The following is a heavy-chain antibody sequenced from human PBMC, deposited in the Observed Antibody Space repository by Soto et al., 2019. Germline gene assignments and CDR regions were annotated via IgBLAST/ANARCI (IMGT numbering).Heavy chain of an antibody. Sequence: SVKVSFQASGYTFTNYDINWVRQATGQGLEWMGWMNPNSGNTGYAQKFQGRVTMTRNTSISTAYMELSSLRSEDTAVYYCARVSYCSGGSCYSGLNYWGQGTLVTVSS. D-gene: IGHD2-15*01. CDR2: MNPNSGNT. J-gene: IGHJ4*02. CDR3: ARVSYCSGGSCYSGLNY. CDR1: GYTFTNYD. V-gene: IGHV1-8*01.